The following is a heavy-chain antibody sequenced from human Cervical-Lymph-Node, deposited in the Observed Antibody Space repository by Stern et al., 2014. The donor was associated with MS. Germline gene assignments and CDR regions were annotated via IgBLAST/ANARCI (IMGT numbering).Heavy chain of an antibody. Sequence: QVQLVESGPGLVKPSQTLSLTCTVSGGAVSSGDRYWSWIRQHPDKGLEWIGYISYSGNTYYNPSLESRVTISMDRSKNQFSLKLRSVTAADTAVYYCARVTEFLRFFYPDYWGQGIRVTVSS. J-gene: IGHJ4*02. D-gene: IGHD3-3*01. CDR2: ISYSGNT. V-gene: IGHV4-31*03. CDR3: ARVTEFLRFFYPDY. CDR1: GGAVSSGDRY.